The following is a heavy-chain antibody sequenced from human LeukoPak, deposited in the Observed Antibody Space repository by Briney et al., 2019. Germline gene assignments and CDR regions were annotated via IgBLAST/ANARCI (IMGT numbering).Heavy chain of an antibody. Sequence: SVKVSCKASRGTFSSYAISWVRQAPGQGLEWMGGIIPIFGTANYAQKFQGRVTITADESTSTAYMELSSLRSEDTAVYYCAGSPYYYDSSGYSYWGQGTLVTVSS. CDR1: RGTFSSYA. CDR2: IIPIFGTA. D-gene: IGHD3-22*01. V-gene: IGHV1-69*13. CDR3: AGSPYYYDSSGYSY. J-gene: IGHJ4*02.